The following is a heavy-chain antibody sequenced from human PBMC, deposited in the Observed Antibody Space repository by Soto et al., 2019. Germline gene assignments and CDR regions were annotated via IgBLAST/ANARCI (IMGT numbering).Heavy chain of an antibody. J-gene: IGHJ5*01. CDR3: ATQPKVRGVIFGTFDS. V-gene: IGHV1-3*01. CDR1: GYTFTTYD. CDR2: INADDGET. Sequence: GASVKVSCKASGYTFTTYDMHWVRQAPGQRLEWMGWINADDGETFFAQNFQGRVTMTEDTSTDTAYMQLNSLKYEDTAVYYCATQPKVRGVIFGTFDSWGQGTLVTVSS. D-gene: IGHD3-10*01.